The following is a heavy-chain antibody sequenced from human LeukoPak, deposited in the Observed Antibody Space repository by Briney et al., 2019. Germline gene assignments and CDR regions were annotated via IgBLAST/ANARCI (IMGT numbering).Heavy chain of an antibody. Sequence: PGGSLRLSCAASGFTFSSHNINWVRQAPGKGLEWVSSISSTGTYIYYADSAKGRFTISRDNAKNSLYLQMDSLRDEDTAVYYCARGSIATRPTFFEYWGQGTLVTVSS. V-gene: IGHV3-21*01. CDR1: GFTFSSHN. CDR3: ARGSIATRPTFFEY. CDR2: ISSTGTYI. D-gene: IGHD6-6*01. J-gene: IGHJ4*02.